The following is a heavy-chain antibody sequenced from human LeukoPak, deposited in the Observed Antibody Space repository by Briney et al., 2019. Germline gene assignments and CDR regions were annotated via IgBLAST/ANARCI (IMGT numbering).Heavy chain of an antibody. D-gene: IGHD3-22*01. J-gene: IGHJ4*02. CDR1: GFTFSTYA. V-gene: IGHV3-23*01. CDR2: ISGSDGST. Sequence: GGSLRLSCAASGFTFSTYAMSWVRQAPGKGLEWVSTISGSDGSTYYADSVKGRFTISRDNSKNTLYLQMKSLRAEDTAVYYCAKGHADSSGYYYFDSWGQGTLVTVSS. CDR3: AKGHADSSGYYYFDS.